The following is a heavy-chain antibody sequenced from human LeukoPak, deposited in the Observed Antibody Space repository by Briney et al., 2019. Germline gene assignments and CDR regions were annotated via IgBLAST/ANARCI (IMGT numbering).Heavy chain of an antibody. CDR3: AGGPFGSGSFLDY. CDR2: MNPNSGDT. D-gene: IGHD3-10*01. J-gene: IGHJ4*02. Sequence: ASVKVSCKASGYIFSSNDINWVRQAAGQGLEWMGWMNPNSGDTGYTQKFQGRVAMTRSTSITTAYMELSSLRSEDTAVYYCAGGPFGSGSFLDYWGQGTLVTVSS. V-gene: IGHV1-8*01. CDR1: GYIFSSND.